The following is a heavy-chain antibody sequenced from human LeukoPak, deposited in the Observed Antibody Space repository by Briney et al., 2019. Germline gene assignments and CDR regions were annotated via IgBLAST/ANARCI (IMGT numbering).Heavy chain of an antibody. D-gene: IGHD6-13*01. CDR2: IKQDGSEK. CDR3: ARALVGSSWYEKITRLNWFDP. Sequence: GGSLRPSCAASGFTFSSYWMSWVRQAPGKGLEWVANIKQDGSEKYYVDSVKGRFTISRDNAKNSLYLQMNSLRAEDTAVYYCARALVGSSWYEKITRLNWFDPWGQGTLVTVSS. V-gene: IGHV3-7*01. CDR1: GFTFSSYW. J-gene: IGHJ5*02.